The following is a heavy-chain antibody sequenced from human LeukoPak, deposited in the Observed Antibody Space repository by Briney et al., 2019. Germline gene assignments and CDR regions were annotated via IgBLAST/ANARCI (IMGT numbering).Heavy chain of an antibody. J-gene: IGHJ4*02. V-gene: IGHV4-4*02. Sequence: SETLSLTCGVSGGSISNTNWWTWFRQPPGKGLEWIGEVNLQGSTNYNPSLKSRVTISVDTSKNQFSLKLTSVTAADTAVYYCARLGIGVVPTAMLGDYYFDYWGQGTLVTVSS. CDR3: ARLGIGVVPTAMLGDYYFDY. CDR1: GGSISNTNW. CDR2: VNLQGST. D-gene: IGHD2-2*01.